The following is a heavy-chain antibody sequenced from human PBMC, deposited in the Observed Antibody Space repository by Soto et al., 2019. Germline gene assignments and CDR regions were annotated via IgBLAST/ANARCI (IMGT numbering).Heavy chain of an antibody. CDR3: ARGGKWELLAYFDY. Sequence: GASVKVSWKASGYTFTGYDMHWVRQAPGQGLEWMGWINPNSGGTNYAQKFQGRVTMTRDTSISTAYMELSRLRSDDTAVYYCARGGKWELLAYFDYWGQGTLVTVSS. CDR1: GYTFTGYD. CDR2: INPNSGGT. D-gene: IGHD1-26*01. J-gene: IGHJ4*02. V-gene: IGHV1-2*02.